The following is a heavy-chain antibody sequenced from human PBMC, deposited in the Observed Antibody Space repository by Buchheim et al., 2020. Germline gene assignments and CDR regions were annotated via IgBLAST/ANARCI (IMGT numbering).Heavy chain of an antibody. Sequence: DVQLVESGGGLVNPGESLRLSCAASGFTFTPAWMTWFRQGPGKGLEWVALIKSKTSGETTHYAAPVKGRFTISRLDSKNMVYLQMNNLRSEDTAVYYCTADDAAAGSGEFDHWGQGTL. CDR1: GFTFTPAW. J-gene: IGHJ4*02. CDR2: IKSKTSGETT. V-gene: IGHV3-15*01. D-gene: IGHD6-13*01. CDR3: TADDAAAGSGEFDH.